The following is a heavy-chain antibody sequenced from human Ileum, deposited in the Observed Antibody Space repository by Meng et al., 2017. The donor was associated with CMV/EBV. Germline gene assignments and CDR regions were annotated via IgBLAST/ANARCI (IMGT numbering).Heavy chain of an antibody. Sequence: QWQESGPGLVKPSETLSLTCSVSGASIRGYCWSWIRQPAGKGLEWIGRFTARGNTNYNPSLKSRVTMSLDTSLNQFSLRLNSVTAADTAVYYCARDVIRDDTGSWFDPWGQGTLVTVSS. CDR1: GASIRGYC. V-gene: IGHV4-4*07. J-gene: IGHJ5*02. D-gene: IGHD3-9*01. CDR3: ARDVIRDDTGSWFDP. CDR2: FTARGNT.